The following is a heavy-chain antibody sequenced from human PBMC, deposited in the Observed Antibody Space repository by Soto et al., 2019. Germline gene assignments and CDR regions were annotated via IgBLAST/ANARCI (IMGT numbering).Heavy chain of an antibody. CDR2: ISGSGGST. CDR3: AKWGDTYYYDSSGYNLPNPNKKFDY. Sequence: PGGSLRLSCAASGFTFSSYAMSWVRQAPGKGLEWVSAISGSGGSTYYADSVKGRFTISRDNSKNTLYLQMNSLRAEDTAVYYCAKWGDTYYYDSSGYNLPNPNKKFDYWGQGTLVTVSS. V-gene: IGHV3-23*01. CDR1: GFTFSSYA. J-gene: IGHJ4*02. D-gene: IGHD3-22*01.